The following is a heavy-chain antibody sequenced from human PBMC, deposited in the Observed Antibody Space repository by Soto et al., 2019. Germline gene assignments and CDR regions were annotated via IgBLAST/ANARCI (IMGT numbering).Heavy chain of an antibody. CDR1: GCTFTRYG. V-gene: IGHV3-23*01. J-gene: IGHJ4*02. CDR3: AKDPDLGSTSYFDY. D-gene: IGHD1-26*01. CDR2: ISPSVVSP. Sequence: GGSLIISCAASGCTFTRYGMSWVRQAPGKGLEWVAAISPSVVSPYYTGSVKGRFTISRDNSKNTLYLQMNSLRAEDTAIYYCAKDPDLGSTSYFDYWGQGTLVTVSS.